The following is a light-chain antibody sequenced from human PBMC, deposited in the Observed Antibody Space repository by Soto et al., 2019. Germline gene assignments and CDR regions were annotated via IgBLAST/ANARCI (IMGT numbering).Light chain of an antibody. Sequence: DIQMTQSPSSLSASVGDRVTITCRASQSIANYLNWYQRKPGKAPKVLIYGASRLQSGVPSRFSGSGSGTDFTLTISTLQPEDFPTYYYHQSYITPWTFGQGTKVEIK. CDR1: QSIANY. CDR3: HQSYITPWT. V-gene: IGKV1-39*01. CDR2: GAS. J-gene: IGKJ1*01.